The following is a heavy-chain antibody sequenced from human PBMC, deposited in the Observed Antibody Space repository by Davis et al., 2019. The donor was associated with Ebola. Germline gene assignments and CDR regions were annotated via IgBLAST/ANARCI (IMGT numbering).Heavy chain of an antibody. J-gene: IGHJ4*02. CDR1: GGTFSSYA. D-gene: IGHD3-3*01. CDR2: IIPIFGTA. CDR3: AQDVRRYDFWSGYYFN. Sequence: SVKVSCKASGGTFSSYAISWVRQAPGQGLEWMGGIIPIFGTANYAQKFQGRVTITADESTSTAYMELSSLRSEDTAVYYCAQDVRRYDFWSGYYFNWGQGTLVTVSS. V-gene: IGHV1-69*13.